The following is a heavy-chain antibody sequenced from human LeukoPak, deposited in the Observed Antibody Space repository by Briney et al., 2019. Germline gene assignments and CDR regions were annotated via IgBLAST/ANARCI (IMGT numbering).Heavy chain of an antibody. J-gene: IGHJ4*02. CDR1: GGTFSSYA. Sequence: ASVKVSCKASGGTFSSYAISWVRQAPGQGLEWMGGIIPIFGTANYAQKFQGRVTITTDASTSTAYTALSSLRSEDTAVYYCAGEWGSANSPLGYWGQGTLVTVSS. D-gene: IGHD4/OR15-4a*01. CDR3: AGEWGSANSPLGY. V-gene: IGHV1-69*05. CDR2: IIPIFGTA.